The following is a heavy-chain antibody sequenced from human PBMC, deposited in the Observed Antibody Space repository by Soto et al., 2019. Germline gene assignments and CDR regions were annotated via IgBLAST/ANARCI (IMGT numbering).Heavy chain of an antibody. CDR3: AKDVRGDYGHPDH. CDR2: ISDGGGSI. D-gene: IGHD4-17*01. V-gene: IGHV3-23*01. CDR1: GFTFSSYG. Sequence: HPGGSLRLSCAASGFTFSSYGMSWVRQAPGEGLEWVSSISDGGGSIYHADSVRGRLTISRDNSKNVLYLQMNSLRVEDTAIYYCAKDVRGDYGHPDHWGHGTLVTVSS. J-gene: IGHJ5*02.